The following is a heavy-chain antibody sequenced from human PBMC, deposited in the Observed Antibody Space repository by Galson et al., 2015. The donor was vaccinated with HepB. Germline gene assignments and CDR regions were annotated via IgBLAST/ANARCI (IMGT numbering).Heavy chain of an antibody. CDR1: GLTLYRYN. D-gene: IGHD5-12*01. V-gene: IGHV3-21*01. Sequence: LRLSCAASGLTLYRYNMNWVRQAPGKGLEWVASISSGSSYINYADSVKGRFTISRDNTKNSVSLHMSSLRAEDTAVYYWARDSHCGGYGCYFDYWGQGTLVTVSS. CDR3: ARDSHCGGYGCYFDY. J-gene: IGHJ4*02. CDR2: ISSGSSYI.